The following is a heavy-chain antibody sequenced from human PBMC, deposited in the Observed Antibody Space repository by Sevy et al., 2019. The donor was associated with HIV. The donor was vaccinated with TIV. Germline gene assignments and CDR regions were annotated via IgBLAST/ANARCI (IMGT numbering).Heavy chain of an antibody. V-gene: IGHV3-53*01. CDR3: ARDIRVSGWFFFDY. CDR1: GFTVSSNY. Sequence: GGSLRLSCAASGFTVSSNYMSWVRQAPGKGLEWVSVIYSGGSTYYADSVKGRFTISRDNSKNTLYLQMNSLRAEDTAVYYCARDIRVSGWFFFDYWGQGTLVTVSS. D-gene: IGHD6-19*01. CDR2: IYSGGST. J-gene: IGHJ4*02.